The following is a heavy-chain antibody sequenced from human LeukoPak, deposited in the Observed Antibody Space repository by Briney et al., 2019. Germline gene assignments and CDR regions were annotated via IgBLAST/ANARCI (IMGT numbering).Heavy chain of an antibody. J-gene: IGHJ6*04. CDR2: ISVSGVST. D-gene: IGHD3-10*02. CDR1: GITFSSYD. CDR3: AELGITMIGGV. Sequence: GGTLRLSCAASGITFSSYDMSWVRQAPGKGLEWVAAISVSGVSTNYADSVKGRFTISRDNAKNSLYLQMNSLRAEDTAVYYCAELGITMIGGVWGKGTTVTISS. V-gene: IGHV3-23*01.